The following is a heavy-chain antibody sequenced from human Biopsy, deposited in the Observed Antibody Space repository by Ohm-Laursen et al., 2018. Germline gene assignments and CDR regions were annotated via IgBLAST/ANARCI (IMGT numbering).Heavy chain of an antibody. D-gene: IGHD3-16*01. CDR1: GGSFSGYY. V-gene: IGHV4-34*01. CDR2: INHRGNT. CDR3: ARAVDYYDPYYYYGLDV. J-gene: IGHJ6*02. Sequence: SDTLSLTWAVYGGSFSGYYWSWIRQPPGKGLEWIGEINHRGNTNYNPSLKSRVTISVDTSKNQFSLKLRSVTAADTAVYYWARAVDYYDPYYYYGLDVWGQGTTVTVSS.